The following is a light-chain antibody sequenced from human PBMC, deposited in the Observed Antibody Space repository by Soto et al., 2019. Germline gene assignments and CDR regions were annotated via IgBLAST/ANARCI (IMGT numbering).Light chain of an antibody. CDR1: QRVSSSY. CDR3: QQYGNSPYT. J-gene: IGKJ2*01. Sequence: EIVLTQSPATLSLSPGERATLSCGASQRVSSSYLAWYQQKPGLAPRLLIYDASSRATGIPDRFSGSGSETDFTLTISRLEPEDFAVYYCQQYGNSPYTFGQGTKLEI. V-gene: IGKV3D-20*01. CDR2: DAS.